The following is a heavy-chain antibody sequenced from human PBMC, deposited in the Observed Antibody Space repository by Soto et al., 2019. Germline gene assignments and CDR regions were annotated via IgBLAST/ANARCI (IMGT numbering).Heavy chain of an antibody. CDR1: GFTFSSYA. V-gene: IGHV3-30-3*01. CDR2: ISYDGSNK. Sequence: GGSLRLSCAASGFTFSSYAMHWVRQAPGKGLEWVAVISYDGSNKYYADSVKGRFTISRDNSKNTLYLQMNSLRAEDTAVYYCARGTPNVIVATSDGDFDIQGQVPMFTVSS. CDR3: ARGTPNVIVATSDGDFDI. J-gene: IGHJ3*02. D-gene: IGHD5-12*01.